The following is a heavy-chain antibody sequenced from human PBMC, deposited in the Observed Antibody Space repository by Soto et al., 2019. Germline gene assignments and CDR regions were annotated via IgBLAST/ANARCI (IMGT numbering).Heavy chain of an antibody. J-gene: IGHJ5*02. CDR2: ISAYNGNT. D-gene: IGHD1-1*01. V-gene: IGHV1-18*01. CDR3: ARTNDRKPATANWFDP. Sequence: GLEWMGWISAYNGNTNYAQKLQGRVTMTTDTSTSTAYMELRSLRSDDTAVYYCARTNDRKPATANWFDPWGQGILVTVFS.